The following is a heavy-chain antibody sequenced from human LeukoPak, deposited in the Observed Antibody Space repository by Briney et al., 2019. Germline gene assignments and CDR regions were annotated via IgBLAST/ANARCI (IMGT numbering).Heavy chain of an antibody. Sequence: PGGSLRLSCAGSGFTFGSYAMSWVRQAPGKGLEWVSGISGSGDNTYYADSVKGRFTISRDNSKNTLYVQVNSLGTEDTAAYYCAKGIYYDSSGSFYFDYWGQGTLVTVSS. CDR3: AKGIYYDSSGSFYFDY. D-gene: IGHD3-22*01. CDR1: GFTFGSYA. CDR2: ISGSGDNT. V-gene: IGHV3-23*01. J-gene: IGHJ4*02.